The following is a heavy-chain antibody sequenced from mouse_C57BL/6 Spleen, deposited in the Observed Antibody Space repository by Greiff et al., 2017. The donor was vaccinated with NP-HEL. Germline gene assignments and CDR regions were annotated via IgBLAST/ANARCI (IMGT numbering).Heavy chain of an antibody. CDR2: ISYDGSN. V-gene: IGHV3-6*01. J-gene: IGHJ3*01. Sequence: VQLKESGPGLVKPSQSLSLTCSVTGYSITSGYYWNWIRQFPGNKLEWMGYISYDGSNNYNPSLKNRISITRDTSKNQFFLKLNSVTTEDTATYYCASSPSYYGSSPAWFAYWGQGTLVTVSA. CDR1: GYSITSGYY. D-gene: IGHD1-1*01. CDR3: ASSPSYYGSSPAWFAY.